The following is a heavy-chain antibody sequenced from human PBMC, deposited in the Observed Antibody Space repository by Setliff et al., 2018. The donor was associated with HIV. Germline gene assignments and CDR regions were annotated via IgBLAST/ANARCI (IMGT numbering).Heavy chain of an antibody. CDR1: GFTFSSYA. Sequence: GGSLRLSCAASGFTFSSYAMSWVRQAPGKGLEWVSAITGSGASTYYADSVKGRFTISRDNSKNTLNLQMNSLRAEDSAIYFCAKDLYSNPYYFDNWGQGTLVTVSS. J-gene: IGHJ4*02. V-gene: IGHV3-23*01. D-gene: IGHD4-4*01. CDR2: ITGSGAST. CDR3: AKDLYSNPYYFDN.